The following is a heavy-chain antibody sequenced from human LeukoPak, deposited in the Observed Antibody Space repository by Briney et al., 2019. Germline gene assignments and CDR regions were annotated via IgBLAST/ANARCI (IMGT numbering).Heavy chain of an antibody. V-gene: IGHV1-69*05. CDR3: ARPQREHCSGTTCHMYALDI. CDR1: GDTSTISA. J-gene: IGHJ3*02. D-gene: IGHD2-2*02. CDR2: VGPIIGTP. Sequence: ASMKVSCKASGDTSTISAFSWVRLAPGQGLEWMGGVGPIIGTPNYAQRFQGRVTLTTDESTSTAYMELNSLTSEDTAVYFCARPQREHCSGTTCHMYALDIWGPGTRVTVSS.